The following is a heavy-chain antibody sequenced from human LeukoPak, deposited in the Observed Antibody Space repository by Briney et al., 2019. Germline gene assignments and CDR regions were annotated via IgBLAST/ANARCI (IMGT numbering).Heavy chain of an antibody. V-gene: IGHV3-23*01. CDR1: GFTFSSYA. Sequence: GGSLRLSCAASGFTFSSYAMSWVRQAPGKGLEWVSAISGSGGSTYYADSVKGRFTISRDNSKNTLYLQMNSLRAEDTAVYYCAKSDCSSTSCYTLRAFDIWGQGTMVTVSS. CDR3: AKSDCSSTSCYTLRAFDI. CDR2: ISGSGGST. D-gene: IGHD2-2*02. J-gene: IGHJ3*02.